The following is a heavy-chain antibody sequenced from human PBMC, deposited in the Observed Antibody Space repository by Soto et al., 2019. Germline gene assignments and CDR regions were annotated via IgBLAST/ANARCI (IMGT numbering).Heavy chain of an antibody. D-gene: IGHD6-13*01. CDR1: GYTFTSYG. CDR2: ISAYNGNT. CDR3: ARVQQQLVRGDWFDP. V-gene: IGHV1-18*01. J-gene: IGHJ5*02. Sequence: QVQLVQSGAEVKKPGASVKVSCKASGYTFTSYGISWVRQAPGQGLEWMGWISAYNGNTNYAQKLQGRVTMATDTSTSTAYMELRSLRSDDTAVYYCARVQQQLVRGDWFDPWGQGTLVTVSS.